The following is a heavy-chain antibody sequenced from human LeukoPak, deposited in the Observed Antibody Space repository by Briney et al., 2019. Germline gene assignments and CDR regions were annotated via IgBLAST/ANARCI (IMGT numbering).Heavy chain of an antibody. Sequence: GSVKVSCKASGYTFTGYDMHWVRQAPGQGLEWMGLINANSGGTNYAQKFQGRVTITRDTSINTVYMEMNELRSDDTAVYYCARVIAAAGGDYYYYYYMDVWGKGTTVTVSS. D-gene: IGHD6-13*01. CDR1: GYTFTGYD. CDR3: ARVIAAAGGDYYYYYYMDV. CDR2: INANSGGT. J-gene: IGHJ6*03. V-gene: IGHV1-2*02.